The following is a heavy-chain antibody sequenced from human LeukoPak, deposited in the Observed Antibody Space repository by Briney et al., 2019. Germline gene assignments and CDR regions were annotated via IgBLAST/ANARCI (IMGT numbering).Heavy chain of an antibody. CDR2: ISAYNGNT. CDR1: GYTFTSYG. J-gene: IGHJ6*02. D-gene: IGHD4-11*01. Sequence: ASVKVSCKASGYTFTSYGISWVRQAPGQGLEWMGWISAYNGNTNYAQKLQGRVTMTTDTSTSTAYMELRSLRSDDTAVYYCARDLETTEPYYYGMDVWGQGTTVTVSS. V-gene: IGHV1-18*01. CDR3: ARDLETTEPYYYGMDV.